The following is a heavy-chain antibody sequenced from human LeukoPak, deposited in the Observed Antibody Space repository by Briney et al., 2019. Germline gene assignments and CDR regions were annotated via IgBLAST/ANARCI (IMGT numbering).Heavy chain of an antibody. Sequence: PSETLSLTCAVPGYSISSGSYWGWIRQPPGKGLEWIGNIYHSGSTFYNPSLKSRVTVSVDTSKNQFSLKLSSVTAADTAIYYCARDTGGYDFWGQGTLVTVSS. CDR2: IYHSGST. CDR1: GYSISSGSY. V-gene: IGHV4-38-2*02. D-gene: IGHD1-26*01. CDR3: ARDTGGYDF. J-gene: IGHJ4*02.